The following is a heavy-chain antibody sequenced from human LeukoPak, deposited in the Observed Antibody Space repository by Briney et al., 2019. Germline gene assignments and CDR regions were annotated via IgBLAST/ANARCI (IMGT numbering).Heavy chain of an antibody. CDR3: ARDLMSSDYDDY. J-gene: IGHJ4*02. D-gene: IGHD3-22*01. CDR1: GFTVSSNY. Sequence: PGGSLRLSCAASGFTVSSNYMSWVRQAPGKGLEWVSVIYSGGSTYYADSVKGRFTISRDNSKNTLYLQMNSLRAEDTAVYYCARDLMSSDYDDYWGQGTLVTVSS. V-gene: IGHV3-53*01. CDR2: IYSGGST.